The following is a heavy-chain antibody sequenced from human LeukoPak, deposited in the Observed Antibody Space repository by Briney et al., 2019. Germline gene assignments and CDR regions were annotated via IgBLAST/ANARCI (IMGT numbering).Heavy chain of an antibody. CDR3: ARDNWGSLDY. CDR1: GSSISSHS. Sequence: SETLSLTCTVSGSSISSHSWGWVRQPPGKGLEWIGYDSNNGNINYNPALKSRVAISVDTSKRQFSLKLSSVTAADTAIYYCARDNWGSLDYWGQGTLVTVSS. V-gene: IGHV4-59*11. D-gene: IGHD7-27*01. J-gene: IGHJ4*02. CDR2: DSNNGNI.